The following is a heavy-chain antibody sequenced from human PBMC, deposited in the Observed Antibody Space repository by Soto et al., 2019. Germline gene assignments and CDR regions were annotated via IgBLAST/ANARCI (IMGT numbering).Heavy chain of an antibody. V-gene: IGHV3-15*07. CDR1: GFIFSNAW. Sequence: EVEMVESGGNLVKPGGSLRLSCVASGFIFSNAWMNWVRQAPGKGLEWVGRIKSKPAGGTIDYAAPVQDRFTISRDDSKNVVYLQMKSLKTEDTAVYYCATGGYFLDYWGQGTLVTVS. CDR2: IKSKPAGGTI. CDR3: ATGGYFLDY. J-gene: IGHJ4*02. D-gene: IGHD3-16*01.